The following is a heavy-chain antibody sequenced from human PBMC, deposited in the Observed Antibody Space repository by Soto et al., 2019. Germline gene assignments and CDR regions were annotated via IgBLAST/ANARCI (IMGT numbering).Heavy chain of an antibody. J-gene: IGHJ6*03. CDR2: IIPILGIA. V-gene: IGHV1-69*02. CDR3: ARAPMPPMVRGVSASSGTNHGDYYYYMDV. Sequence: ASVKVSCKASGGTFSSYTISWVRQAPGQGLEWMGRIIPILGIANYAQKFQGRVTITADKSTSTAYMELSSLRSEDTAVYYWARAPMPPMVRGVSASSGTNHGDYYYYMDVWGKGTTVTVSS. D-gene: IGHD3-10*01. CDR1: GGTFSSYT.